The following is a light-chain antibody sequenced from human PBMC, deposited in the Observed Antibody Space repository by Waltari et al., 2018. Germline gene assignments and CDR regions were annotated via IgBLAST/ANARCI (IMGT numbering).Light chain of an antibody. J-gene: IGKJ4*01. Sequence: DIQMTQSPSSLSAFVGDRAPITCPTSQDISNYLNWYQQKPGKAPKLLIYDASNLETGVPPRFSGSGSGTDFTFTISSLQPEDIATYYCQQYDNLPLTFGGGTKVEIK. CDR1: QDISNY. V-gene: IGKV1-33*01. CDR2: DAS. CDR3: QQYDNLPLT.